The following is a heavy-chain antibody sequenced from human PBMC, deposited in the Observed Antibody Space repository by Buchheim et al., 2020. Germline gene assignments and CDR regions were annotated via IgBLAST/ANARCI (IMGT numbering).Heavy chain of an antibody. V-gene: IGHV3-30*18. CDR1: GFTFSSYG. J-gene: IGHJ4*02. Sequence: QVHLVESGGGVVQPGRSLRLSCTASGFTFSSYGIHWVRQAPGKGLEWVAVISFAGSYIYYADSVKGRFTISRDNSKNTLYLQMNSLRAEDTAVYYCAKVYGRGYSGYDHVTGYFDYWGQGTL. CDR3: AKVYGRGYSGYDHVTGYFDY. CDR2: ISFAGSYI. D-gene: IGHD5-12*01.